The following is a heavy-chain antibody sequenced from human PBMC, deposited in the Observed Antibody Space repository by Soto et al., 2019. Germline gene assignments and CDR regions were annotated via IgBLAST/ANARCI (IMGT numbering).Heavy chain of an antibody. CDR1: GGSFSGYY. J-gene: IGHJ4*02. D-gene: IGHD6-19*01. CDR3: ANVAVAGTFVDY. CDR2: INHSGST. Sequence: PSDTLSLTCAVYGGSFSGYYWSWIRQPPGKGLEWIGEINHSGSTNYNPSLKSRVTISVDTSKNQFSLKLSSVTAADTAVYYCANVAVAGTFVDYWGQGTLVTVSS. V-gene: IGHV4-34*01.